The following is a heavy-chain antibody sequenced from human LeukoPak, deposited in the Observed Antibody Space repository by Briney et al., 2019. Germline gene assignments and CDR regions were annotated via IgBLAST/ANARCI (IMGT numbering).Heavy chain of an antibody. V-gene: IGHV1-8*01. D-gene: IGHD6-13*01. CDR1: GYTFTSYD. CDR2: MNPNSGNT. J-gene: IGHJ6*03. Sequence: GASVKVSCKASGYTFTSYDINWVRQATGQGLEWMGWMNPNSGNTGYAQKFQGRVTMTRNTSISTAYMELSSLRSEDTAVYYCARGRSSSWGYYYYYMDVWGNGTTVTVSS. CDR3: ARGRSSSWGYYYYYMDV.